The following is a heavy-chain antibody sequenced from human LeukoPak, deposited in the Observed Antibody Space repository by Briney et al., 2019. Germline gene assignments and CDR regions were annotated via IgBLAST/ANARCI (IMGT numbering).Heavy chain of an antibody. CDR2: ISGSGGST. D-gene: IGHD3-22*01. J-gene: IGHJ4*02. Sequence: GGSLRLSCAASGFTFSSYAMSWVRQAPGKGLEWVSAISGSGGSTYYADSVKGRFTISRDNSKNTLYLQMNSLRAEDTAVYYCAKLVAGIVGSSGYYFDYWAREPWSPSPQ. CDR3: AKLVAGIVGSSGYYFDY. CDR1: GFTFSSYA. V-gene: IGHV3-23*01.